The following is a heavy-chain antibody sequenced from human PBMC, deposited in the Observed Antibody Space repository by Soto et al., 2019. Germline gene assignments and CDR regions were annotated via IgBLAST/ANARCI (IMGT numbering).Heavy chain of an antibody. CDR3: ARDLAAMGDY. V-gene: IGHV3-30-3*01. CDR1: GFTFSSYA. CDR2: ISYDGSNK. Sequence: QVQLVESGGGVVQPGRSLRLSCAASGFTFSSYAMHWVRQAPGKGLEWVAVISYDGSNKYYADSVKGRFTISRDNSKNTLYLQMNRLRAEDTAVYYCARDLAAMGDYWGQGTLVTVSS. J-gene: IGHJ4*02. D-gene: IGHD5-18*01.